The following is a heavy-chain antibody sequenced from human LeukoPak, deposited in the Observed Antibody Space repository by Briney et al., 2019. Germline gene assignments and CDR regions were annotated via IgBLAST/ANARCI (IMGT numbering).Heavy chain of an antibody. Sequence: GASVRVSCKAFVGTFTRYVISWVRQAPGHGLEWMGRIIAILGIANYAQKFQARVTITADKSTSTAYMELSSLRSEDTAVYCCAGLRDDAFDIWGQGTMVTVSS. J-gene: IGHJ3*02. CDR1: VGTFTRYV. CDR2: IIAILGIA. D-gene: IGHD4-17*01. CDR3: AGLRDDAFDI. V-gene: IGHV1-69*04.